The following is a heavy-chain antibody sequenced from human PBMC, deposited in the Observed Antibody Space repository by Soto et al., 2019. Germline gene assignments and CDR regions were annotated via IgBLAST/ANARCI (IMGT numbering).Heavy chain of an antibody. CDR2: ISGSGGST. D-gene: IGHD2-21*02. CDR3: AKEESYCGGDCYPGDAFDI. CDR1: GFTFSSYA. Sequence: EVQLLESGGGLVQPGGSLRLSCAASGFTFSSYAMSWVRQAPGKGLEWVSAISGSGGSTYYADSVKGRFTISRDNSKNRLYLQMNSLRAEDTAVYYCAKEESYCGGDCYPGDAFDIWGQGTMVTVSS. V-gene: IGHV3-23*01. J-gene: IGHJ3*02.